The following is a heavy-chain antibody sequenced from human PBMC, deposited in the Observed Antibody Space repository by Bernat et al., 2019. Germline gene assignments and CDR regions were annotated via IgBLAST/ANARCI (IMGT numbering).Heavy chain of an antibody. D-gene: IGHD3-10*01. CDR3: ARLRFGESSPYAAFDI. CDR1: EYSFTTHW. V-gene: IGHV5-51*03. Sequence: EVQLVQSGVEVREPGESLKISCKGSEYSFTTHWIGWVRQMPGKGLEWMGIIYPGDSDTRYSPSFQGQVTISADKSISTADESISTAYLEWDYLKASDTAMYYCARLRFGESSPYAAFDIWGQGTMVTVSS. CDR2: IYPGDSDT. J-gene: IGHJ3*02.